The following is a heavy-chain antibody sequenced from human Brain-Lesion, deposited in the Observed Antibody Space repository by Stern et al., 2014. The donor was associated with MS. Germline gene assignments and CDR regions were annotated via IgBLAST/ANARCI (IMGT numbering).Heavy chain of an antibody. J-gene: IGHJ4*02. Sequence: VQLVESGPGLVKPSGTLSLTCAVSGGSISSSNWWSWVRQSPGKGLEWIGESDHSGSTIYNPSLKSRSPVSVDKPKTRFPLNLRSVTAADTAVYFCARFPASRPHVFDSWGQGTLVTVSS. CDR2: SDHSGST. V-gene: IGHV4-4*02. CDR3: ARFPASRPHVFDS. CDR1: GGSISSSNW. D-gene: IGHD6-13*01.